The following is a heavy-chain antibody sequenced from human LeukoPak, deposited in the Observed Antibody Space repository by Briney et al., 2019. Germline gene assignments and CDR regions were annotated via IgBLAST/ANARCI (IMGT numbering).Heavy chain of an antibody. Sequence: GASVKVSCKASGYTFTGYYMHWVRQAPGQGLEWMGWISAYNGNTNYAQKLQGRVTMTTDTSTSTAYMELRSLRSDDTAVYYCARYPISDGSGSYGDWGQGTLVTVSS. CDR1: GYTFTGYY. D-gene: IGHD3-10*01. J-gene: IGHJ4*02. CDR2: ISAYNGNT. CDR3: ARYPISDGSGSYGD. V-gene: IGHV1-18*04.